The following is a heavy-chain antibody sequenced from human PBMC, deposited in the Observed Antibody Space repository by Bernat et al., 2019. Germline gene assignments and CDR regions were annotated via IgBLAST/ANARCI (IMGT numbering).Heavy chain of an antibody. J-gene: IGHJ6*02. CDR3: ARSSGGPDYGSGSYNPLYYYLVAPPYGMAV. D-gene: IGHD3-10*01. CDR2: INSDGSST. CDR1: GFTFSSYW. Sequence: EVQLVESGGGLVQPGGSLRLSCAASGFTFSSYWMHWVRQAPGKGLVWVSRINSDGSSTSYADSVKGRFTISRDNAKNTLYLQMNSLRAEDTAVYYCARSSGGPDYGSGSYNPLYYYLVAPPYGMAVWGPGTTVTVSS. V-gene: IGHV3-74*01.